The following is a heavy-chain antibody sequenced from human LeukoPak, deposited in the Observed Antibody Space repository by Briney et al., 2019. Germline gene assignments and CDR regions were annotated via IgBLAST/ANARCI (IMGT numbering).Heavy chain of an antibody. CDR3: ARLGYSGYYYGSGTRYYFDH. J-gene: IGHJ4*02. V-gene: IGHV4-39*01. CDR1: GGSVSSSSYC. Sequence: SETLSLTCTVSGGSVSSSSYCWGWIRQPPGEGLEWIATICYSGSTYYNPSLKSRITTSVGTSKNQFSLKLTSVTAADTAIYSCARLGYSGYYYGSGTRYYFDHWGQGTLVTVSS. D-gene: IGHD3-10*01. CDR2: ICYSGST.